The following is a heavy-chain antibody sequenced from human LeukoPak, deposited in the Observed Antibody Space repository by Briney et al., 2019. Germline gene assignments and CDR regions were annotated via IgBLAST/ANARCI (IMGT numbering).Heavy chain of an antibody. Sequence: ASVTVSCKASGYTFTGYYMHWVRQAPGQGLEWMGRINPNSGSTNYAQKFQGRVTMTRDTSISTVYMELSRLRSDDTAVYYCARTAARRFDYWGQGTLVTVSS. V-gene: IGHV1-2*06. CDR2: INPNSGST. D-gene: IGHD6-6*01. J-gene: IGHJ4*02. CDR1: GYTFTGYY. CDR3: ARTAARRFDY.